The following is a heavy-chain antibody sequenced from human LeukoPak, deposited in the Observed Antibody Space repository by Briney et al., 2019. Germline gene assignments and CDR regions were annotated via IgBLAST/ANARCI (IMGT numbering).Heavy chain of an antibody. CDR1: GLPLADFA. V-gene: IGHV3-43*02. Sequence: GGSLRLSRVASGLPLADFAMHWLRQAPGKGLDGVSLISGDGVSTFYADCVKSRFSISRDNSKNFLSLEMNSLRTEDTAMYYCARESGKFDYWGQGTLVAVSS. J-gene: IGHJ4*02. CDR3: ARESGKFDY. CDR2: ISGDGVST.